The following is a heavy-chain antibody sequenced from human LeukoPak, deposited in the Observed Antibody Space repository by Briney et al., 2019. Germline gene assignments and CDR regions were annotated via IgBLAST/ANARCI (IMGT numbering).Heavy chain of an antibody. CDR1: GYTFTSYA. J-gene: IGHJ3*02. D-gene: IGHD3-9*01. CDR3: ARDSYYDILTGYNDAFDI. V-gene: IGHV1-3*01. Sequence: ASVKVSCKASGYTFTSYAMHWVRLAPGQRLEWMGWINAGNGNTKYSQKFQGRVTITRDTSASTAYMELSSLRSEDTAVYYCARDSYYDILTGYNDAFDIWGQGTMVTVSS. CDR2: INAGNGNT.